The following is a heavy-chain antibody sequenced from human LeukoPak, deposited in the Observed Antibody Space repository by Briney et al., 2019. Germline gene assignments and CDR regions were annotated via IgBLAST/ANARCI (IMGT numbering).Heavy chain of an antibody. J-gene: IGHJ4*02. CDR1: GGSISSSNW. CDR2: IYHSGST. Sequence: SETLSLTCAVSGGSISSSNWWSWVRQPPGKELEWIGEIYHSGSTNYNPSLKSRVTISVDKSKNQFSLKLSSVTAADTAVYYCARLPYYYDSSETYWGQGTLVTVSS. V-gene: IGHV4-4*02. D-gene: IGHD3-22*01. CDR3: ARLPYYYDSSETY.